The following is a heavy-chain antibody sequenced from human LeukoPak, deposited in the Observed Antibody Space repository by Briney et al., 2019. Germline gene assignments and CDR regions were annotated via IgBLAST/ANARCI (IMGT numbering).Heavy chain of an antibody. CDR1: GGSISSYY. V-gene: IGHV4-59*01. CDR3: ARGVDLYGDYLYYFDY. J-gene: IGHJ4*02. CDR2: IDYSGST. Sequence: SETLSLTCTVSGGSISSYYWSWIRQPPGKGLEWIGYIDYSGSTNYNPSLKSRVTISVDTSKNQFSLKLSSVTAADTAVYYCARGVDLYGDYLYYFDYWGQGTLVTVSS. D-gene: IGHD4-17*01.